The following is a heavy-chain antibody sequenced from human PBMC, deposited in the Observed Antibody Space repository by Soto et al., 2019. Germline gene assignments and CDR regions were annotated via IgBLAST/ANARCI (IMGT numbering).Heavy chain of an antibody. V-gene: IGHV1-46*01. CDR2: INPATGAA. CDR3: ARGGGVGVAGSAAFDM. D-gene: IGHD3-3*01. CDR1: GYPVTAYY. Sequence: QLHLVQSGAVVKKPGASVTVSCSASGYPVTAYYMHWVRQAPGRGLEWMGGINPATGAAKYAQTCQGRVTTTRDTSTSTVFMEPSGLTSEGTAVFFCARGGGVGVAGSAAFDMWRQGTLVTVSS. J-gene: IGHJ3*02.